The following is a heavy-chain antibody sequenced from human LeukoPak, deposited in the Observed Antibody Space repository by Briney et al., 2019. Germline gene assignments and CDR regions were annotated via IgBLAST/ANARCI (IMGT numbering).Heavy chain of an antibody. CDR3: ARDLNTRGAFDI. Sequence: SETLSLTCSVSGGSISSYYWSWIRQPPGKGLEWIGYIYYSGSTNYNPSLKSRVTISVDTSKNQFSLKLSSVTAADTAVYYCARDLNTRGAFDIWGQGIMVTVSS. V-gene: IGHV4-59*01. D-gene: IGHD3-10*01. J-gene: IGHJ3*02. CDR1: GGSISSYY. CDR2: IYYSGST.